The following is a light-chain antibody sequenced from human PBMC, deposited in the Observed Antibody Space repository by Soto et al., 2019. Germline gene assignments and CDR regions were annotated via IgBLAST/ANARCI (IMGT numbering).Light chain of an antibody. V-gene: IGLV2-14*03. CDR3: SSYTTRSTLV. Sequence: QSALTQPASVSGSPGQSITISCTGSSSDVGGNNYVSWYQQHPGKAPRLVIHEVSDRPSGGSFRFSGSKSGNTASLTISGVKVEHDAVYYCSSYTTRSTLVFGTGTKLTVL. CDR1: SSDVGGNNY. J-gene: IGLJ1*01. CDR2: EVS.